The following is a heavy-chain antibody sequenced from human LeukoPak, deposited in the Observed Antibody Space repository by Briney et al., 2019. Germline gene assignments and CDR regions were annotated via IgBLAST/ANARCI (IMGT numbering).Heavy chain of an antibody. V-gene: IGHV4-59*08. CDR3: ARVHYGSGSLYYYYYYMDV. D-gene: IGHD3-10*01. CDR2: VSYRGHT. CDR1: GGSISPYY. J-gene: IGHJ6*03. Sequence: SETLSLTCSVSGGSISPYYWSWIRQPPGKGLEWIGYVSYRGHTNYNPSLESRVTISLDTSKNQFSLKLTSVTAADTAVYYCARVHYGSGSLYYYYYYMDVWGKGTTVTISS.